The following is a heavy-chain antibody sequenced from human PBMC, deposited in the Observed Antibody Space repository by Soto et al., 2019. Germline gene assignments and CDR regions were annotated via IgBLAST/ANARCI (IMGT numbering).Heavy chain of an antibody. V-gene: IGHV4-30-2*01. J-gene: IGHJ4*02. D-gene: IGHD3-10*01. CDR3: ARGPPFGY. Sequence: LSLTCAISGGSISSGGYSWTWIRQPPGKGLEWIGYIYHSGSTYYNPSLKSRVTISVDRSKNQFSLKLSSVTAADTAMYYCARGPPFGYWGQGTLVTVSS. CDR1: GGSISSGGYS. CDR2: IYHSGST.